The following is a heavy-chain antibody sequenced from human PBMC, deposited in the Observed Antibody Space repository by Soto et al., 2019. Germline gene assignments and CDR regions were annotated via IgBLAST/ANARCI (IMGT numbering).Heavy chain of an antibody. V-gene: IGHV3-30*18. J-gene: IGHJ6*02. D-gene: IGHD5-18*01. CDR2: ISYDGSNK. Sequence: PVGSLRLSCAASGFTFSSYGMHWVRQSPGKGLEWVAVISYDGSNKYYADSVKGRFTISRDNSKNTLYLQMNSLRAEDTAVYYCAKEGYSYGYYRVYYYGMDVWGQGTTVTVSS. CDR3: AKEGYSYGYYRVYYYGMDV. CDR1: GFTFSSYG.